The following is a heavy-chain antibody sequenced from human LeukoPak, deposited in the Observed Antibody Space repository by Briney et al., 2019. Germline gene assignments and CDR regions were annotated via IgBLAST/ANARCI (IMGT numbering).Heavy chain of an antibody. D-gene: IGHD5-18*01. CDR1: GFTFSSYA. Sequence: GGSLRLSCAASGFTFSSYAMSWVRQAPGKGREGVSAISGSGGSTYYADSVKGRFTISRDNSKNTLYLQMNSLRAEDTAVYYCAKDRRGYSYGSVIGYWGQGTLVTVSS. CDR3: AKDRRGYSYGSVIGY. V-gene: IGHV3-23*01. CDR2: ISGSGGST. J-gene: IGHJ4*02.